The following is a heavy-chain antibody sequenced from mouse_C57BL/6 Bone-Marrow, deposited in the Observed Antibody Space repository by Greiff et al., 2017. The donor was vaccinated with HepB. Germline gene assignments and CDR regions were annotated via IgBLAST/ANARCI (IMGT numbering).Heavy chain of an antibody. CDR1: GFTFSDYY. D-gene: IGHD4-1*01. Sequence: EVQVVESEGGLVQPGSSMKLSCTASGFTFSDYYMAWVRQVPEKGLEWVANINYDGSSTYYLDSLKSRFIISRDNAKNILYLQMSSLKSEDTATYYCARVWDGWYFDVWGTGTTVTVSS. J-gene: IGHJ1*03. CDR3: ARVWDGWYFDV. V-gene: IGHV5-16*01. CDR2: INYDGSST.